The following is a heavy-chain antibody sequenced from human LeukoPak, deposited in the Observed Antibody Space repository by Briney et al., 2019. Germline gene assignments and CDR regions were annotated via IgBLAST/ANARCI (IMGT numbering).Heavy chain of an antibody. CDR1: GGSISSYY. CDR3: ARDLYGYGFTGDYAFDI. V-gene: IGHV4-4*07. D-gene: IGHD5-18*01. Sequence: PSETLALTCTVSGGSISSYYWSWIRQPAGKGLEWIGRSYTSGSTNYNPSLKSRVTMSVDTSKNQFSLKLSSVTAADTAVYYCARDLYGYGFTGDYAFDIWGQGTMVTVSS. J-gene: IGHJ3*02. CDR2: SYTSGST.